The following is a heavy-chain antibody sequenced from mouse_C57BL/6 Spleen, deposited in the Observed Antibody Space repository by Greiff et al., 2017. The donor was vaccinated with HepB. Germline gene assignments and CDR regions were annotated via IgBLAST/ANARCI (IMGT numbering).Heavy chain of an antibody. CDR2: IDPNSGGP. CDR3: ARGITADFDY. Sequence: QVQLQQPGAELVKPGASVKLSCKASGYTFTSYWMYWVMQRPGRGLEWIGRIDPNSGGPKYNEKFKSKSTLTVDKPTSTAYMQLSNLTSEDSAVYYYARGITADFDYWGQGTTLTVSS. V-gene: IGHV1-72*01. J-gene: IGHJ2*01. D-gene: IGHD1-1*01. CDR1: GYTFTSYW.